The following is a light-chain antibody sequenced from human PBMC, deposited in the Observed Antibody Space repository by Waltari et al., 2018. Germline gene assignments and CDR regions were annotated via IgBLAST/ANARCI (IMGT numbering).Light chain of an antibody. Sequence: DIQMTQSPSTLSASFGDRVTITCRASQSINRWLAWYQQKPGRAPTLLIYKASTLEAGVPSRFSGSGSGTEFTLTISSLQPDDFAVYYCQQYSRPPWTFGQGTKVEVK. V-gene: IGKV1-5*03. J-gene: IGKJ1*01. CDR1: QSINRW. CDR2: KAS. CDR3: QQYSRPPWT.